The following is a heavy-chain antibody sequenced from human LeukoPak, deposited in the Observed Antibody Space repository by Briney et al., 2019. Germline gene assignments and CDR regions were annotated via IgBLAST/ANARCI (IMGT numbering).Heavy chain of an antibody. D-gene: IGHD1-26*01. CDR1: GCTFTSYG. J-gene: IGHJ3*02. V-gene: IGHV1-18*01. CDR2: ISAYNGNT. Sequence: ASVKVSCKASGCTFTSYGISWVRQAPGQGLEWMGWISAYNGNTNYAQKLQGRVTMTTDTSTSTAYMELRSLRSDDTAVYYCARERVIVGDNAFDIWGQGTMVTVSS. CDR3: ARERVIVGDNAFDI.